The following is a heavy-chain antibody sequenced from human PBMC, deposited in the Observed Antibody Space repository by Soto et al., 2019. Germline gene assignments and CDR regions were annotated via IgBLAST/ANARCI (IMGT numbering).Heavy chain of an antibody. D-gene: IGHD2-2*01. Sequence: QAQLEQSGGEVKKPGSSVKVSCKASRVAFSKFIVTWVRQAPGVGLEWVGGIIPVFGTANYAQKFQGRVTITADESTSTSYMEVNNLRSEGTAVYYCAKVRYSSPMGYYYGMDVWGQGTTVTVSS. CDR2: IIPVFGTA. J-gene: IGHJ6*02. CDR3: AKVRYSSPMGYYYGMDV. V-gene: IGHV1-69*01. CDR1: RVAFSKFI.